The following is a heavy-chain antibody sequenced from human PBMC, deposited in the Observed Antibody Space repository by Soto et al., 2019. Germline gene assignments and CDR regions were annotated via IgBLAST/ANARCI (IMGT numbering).Heavy chain of an antibody. Sequence: EGQLLESGGGLVQPGGSLRLSCAASGFSFTIYALNWVRQAPGKGLEWVSSISGSGRSTFYADSVKGRFTISRDSSKNKVYLQMNSLRAEDTAVYYCAQDPRWEGYHFYSGAYWGQGTLVTVSS. V-gene: IGHV3-23*01. CDR2: ISGSGRST. D-gene: IGHD3-3*01. J-gene: IGHJ4*02. CDR3: AQDPRWEGYHFYSGAY. CDR1: GFSFTIYA.